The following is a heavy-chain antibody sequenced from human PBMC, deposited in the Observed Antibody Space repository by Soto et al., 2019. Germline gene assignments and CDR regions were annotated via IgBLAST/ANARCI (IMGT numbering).Heavy chain of an antibody. CDR1: GCSISSYY. Sequence: SETLSLTCTVSGCSISSYYWSWIRQPPGKGLEWIGYIYYSGSTNYNPSLKSRVTISVDTSKNQFSLKLSSVTAADTAVYYCARVSPGYCSSTSCYAFDYWGQGTLVTVSS. CDR3: ARVSPGYCSSTSCYAFDY. D-gene: IGHD2-2*01. CDR2: IYYSGST. J-gene: IGHJ4*02. V-gene: IGHV4-59*01.